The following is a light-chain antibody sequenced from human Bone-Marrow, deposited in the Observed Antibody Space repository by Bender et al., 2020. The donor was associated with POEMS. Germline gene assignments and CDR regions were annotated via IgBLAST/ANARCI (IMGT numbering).Light chain of an antibody. Sequence: QSVLTQPPSASGTPGQRVTISCSGSSSNIGTNTVNWYQQLPGTAPKLLIYSNNQRPSGVPDRFSGSKSGTSASLAITGLQAEDEADYYCQSYDSSLSDFVVFGGGTKLTVL. CDR1: SSNIGTNT. J-gene: IGLJ2*01. V-gene: IGLV1-44*01. CDR2: SNN. CDR3: QSYDSSLSDFVV.